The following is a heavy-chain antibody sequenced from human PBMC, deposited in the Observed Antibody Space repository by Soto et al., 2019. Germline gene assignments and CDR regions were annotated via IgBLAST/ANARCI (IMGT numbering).Heavy chain of an antibody. J-gene: IGHJ4*02. CDR3: ARPDLGGGMAAGSLYYFDY. D-gene: IGHD6-13*01. CDR1: GGSISSSSYY. Sequence: QLQLQESGPGLVKPSETLSLTCTVSGGSISSSSYYWGWIRQPPGKGLEWIGSIYYSGSTYYNPSQKSRVTISVDTSMNQFSLKRSSVNAAETAVYYCARPDLGGGMAAGSLYYFDYWGQGTLVTVSS. V-gene: IGHV4-39*01. CDR2: IYYSGST.